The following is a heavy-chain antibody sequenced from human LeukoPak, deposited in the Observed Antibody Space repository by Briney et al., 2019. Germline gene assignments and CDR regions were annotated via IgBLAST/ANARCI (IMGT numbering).Heavy chain of an antibody. V-gene: IGHV3-30-3*01. CDR1: GFTFSSYA. CDR3: AKAVRVLLWFGEPLFDY. CDR2: ISYDGSNK. J-gene: IGHJ4*02. Sequence: GGSLRLSCAASGFTFSSYAMHWVRQAPGKGLEWVAVISYDGSNKYYADSVKGRFTISRDNSKNTLYLQMNSLRAEDTAVYYCAKAVRVLLWFGEPLFDYWGQGTLVTVSS. D-gene: IGHD3-10*01.